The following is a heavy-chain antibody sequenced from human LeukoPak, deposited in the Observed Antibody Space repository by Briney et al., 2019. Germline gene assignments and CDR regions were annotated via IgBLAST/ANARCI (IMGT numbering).Heavy chain of an antibody. D-gene: IGHD6-19*01. CDR3: ARSRGYSSGFDC. V-gene: IGHV2-70*04. CDR2: IDWDDDK. CDR1: GFSLSTSGMR. J-gene: IGHJ4*02. Sequence: SGPTLVNPTQTLTLTCTFSGFSLSTSGMRVSWIRQPPGKALEWLARIDWDDDKFYSTSLKTRLTISKDTSKNQVVLTMTNMDPVDAATYYCARSRGYSSGFDCWGQGTLVTVSS.